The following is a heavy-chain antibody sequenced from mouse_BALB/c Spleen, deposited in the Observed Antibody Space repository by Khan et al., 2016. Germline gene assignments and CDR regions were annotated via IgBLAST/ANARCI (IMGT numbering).Heavy chain of an antibody. CDR1: AYIFTNYG. V-gene: IGHV9-1*02. J-gene: IGHJ2*01. CDR2: INTHTGDP. D-gene: IGHD1-3*01. CDR3: TPMSGFEEFDY. Sequence: QIQLVQSGPELKKPGETVKISCKASAYIFTNYGMNWVKQAPGKGLKWMGWINTHTGDPTYTDDFKGRFVFSLETSASTAYLQINNLKIEDLATYFCTPMSGFEEFDYWGQGTTLTVSS.